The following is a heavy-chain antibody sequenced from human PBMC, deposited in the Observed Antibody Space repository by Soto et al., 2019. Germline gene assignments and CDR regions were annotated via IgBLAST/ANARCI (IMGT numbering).Heavy chain of an antibody. Sequence: SETLSLTCTVSGGSISSYYWSWIRQPPGKGLEWIGYIYYSGSTNYNPSLKSRVTISVDTSKNQFSLKLSSVTAADTAVYYCARGYDFWSGYYRSAVGWFDPWGQGTLVTVSS. CDR1: GGSISSYY. CDR2: IYYSGST. CDR3: ARGYDFWSGYYRSAVGWFDP. D-gene: IGHD3-3*01. J-gene: IGHJ5*02. V-gene: IGHV4-59*01.